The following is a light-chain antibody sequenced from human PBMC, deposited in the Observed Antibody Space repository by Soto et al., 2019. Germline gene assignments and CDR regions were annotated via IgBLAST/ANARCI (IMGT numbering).Light chain of an antibody. Sequence: NFMLTQPHSVSESPGKTVTISCTRSSGSIASDYVQWYQQRPGSAPTTVIYEDNQRPSGVPDRFSGSIDSSSNSASLTISGLKTEVEADYYCQSHDNSNWVFGGGTKLTVL. V-gene: IGLV6-57*04. CDR1: SGSIASDY. CDR2: EDN. CDR3: QSHDNSNWV. J-gene: IGLJ3*02.